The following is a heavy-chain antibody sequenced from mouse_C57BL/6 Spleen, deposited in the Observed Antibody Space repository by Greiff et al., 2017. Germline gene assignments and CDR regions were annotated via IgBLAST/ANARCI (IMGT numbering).Heavy chain of an antibody. D-gene: IGHD2-3*01. CDR2: IYPGSGNT. J-gene: IGHJ3*01. CDR1: GYTFTDYY. CDR3: ARDYDGYYEGFAY. V-gene: IGHV1-76*01. Sequence: VQLQQSGAELVRPGASVKLSCKASGYTFTDYYINWVKQRPGQGLEWIARIYPGSGNTYYNEKFKGKATLTAEKSSSTAYMQLSSLTSEDSAVYFCARDYDGYYEGFAYWGQGTLVTVSA.